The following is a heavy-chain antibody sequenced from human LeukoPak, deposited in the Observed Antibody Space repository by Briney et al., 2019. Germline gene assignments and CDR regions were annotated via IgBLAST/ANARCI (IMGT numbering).Heavy chain of an antibody. Sequence: SETLSLTCAVYGGSFSSYYWGWIRQPPGKGLEWIGNINYGGSTIYNPSLKSRVTISVDTSRNHFSLKVTSVTAADTAMYYCARLGLHSSGWHIYYYDYWGQGSLVIVSS. V-gene: IGHV4-34*01. CDR1: GGSFSSYY. D-gene: IGHD6-19*01. J-gene: IGHJ4*02. CDR2: INYGGST. CDR3: ARLGLHSSGWHIYYYDY.